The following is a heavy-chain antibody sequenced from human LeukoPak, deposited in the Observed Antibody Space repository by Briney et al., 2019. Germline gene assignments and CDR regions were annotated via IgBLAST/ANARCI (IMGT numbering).Heavy chain of an antibody. J-gene: IGHJ5*02. CDR3: ARGATNDFWTGYGWFDP. D-gene: IGHD3/OR15-3a*01. V-gene: IGHV1-69*13. Sequence: ASVKVSCKASGGTFSSYAISWVRQAPGQGLEWMGGIIPIFGTANYAQKFQGRVTITADESTSTAYMELSSLRSEDTAVYYCARGATNDFWTGYGWFDPWGQGTMVAVSS. CDR2: IIPIFGTA. CDR1: GGTFSSYA.